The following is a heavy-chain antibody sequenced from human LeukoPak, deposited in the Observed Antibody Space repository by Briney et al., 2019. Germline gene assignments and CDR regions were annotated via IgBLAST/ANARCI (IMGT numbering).Heavy chain of an antibody. CDR1: GGSISSGDYY. CDR3: ARGYYYDSSGYPSDY. CDR2: IYYSGST. V-gene: IGHV4-30-4*01. J-gene: IGHJ4*02. D-gene: IGHD3-22*01. Sequence: SETLSLTCTVSGGSISSGDYYWSWIRQPPGKGLEWIGYIYYSGSTYYNPSLKSRVTKSVDTSKNQFSLKLSSVTAADTAVYYCARGYYYDSSGYPSDYWGQGTLVTVSS.